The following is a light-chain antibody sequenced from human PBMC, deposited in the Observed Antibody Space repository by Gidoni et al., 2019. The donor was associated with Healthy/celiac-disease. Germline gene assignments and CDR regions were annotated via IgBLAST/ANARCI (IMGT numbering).Light chain of an antibody. Sequence: DIQMNQSPSSLSASVGDRVTITCRASQSISSYLNWYQQKPGKAPKLLIYAASSLQSGVPSSFSVSGSGTDFTLTISSLQPEDFATYYCQQSYSTLWTFGQGTKVEIK. CDR2: AAS. CDR3: QQSYSTLWT. V-gene: IGKV1-39*01. J-gene: IGKJ1*01. CDR1: QSISSY.